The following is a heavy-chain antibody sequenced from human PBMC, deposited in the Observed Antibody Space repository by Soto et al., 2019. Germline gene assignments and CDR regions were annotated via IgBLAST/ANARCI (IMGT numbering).Heavy chain of an antibody. CDR3: ARPKDHDDCLDS. J-gene: IGHJ4*02. CDR1: GYTFTRYG. D-gene: IGHD2-21*02. CDR2: ISGYNGNT. V-gene: IGHV1-18*01. Sequence: GASVKVSCKASGYTFTRYGISWVRQAPGQGLEWMGWISGYNGNTNYAQKFQDRVSMTIDTSASTAYMELRSLISDDTAVYYCARPKDHDDCLDSWGQGTLVTSPQ.